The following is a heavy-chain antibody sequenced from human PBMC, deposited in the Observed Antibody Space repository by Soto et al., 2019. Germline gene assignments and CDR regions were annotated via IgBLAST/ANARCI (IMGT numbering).Heavy chain of an antibody. CDR1: GFSFSTYS. J-gene: IGHJ4*02. CDR3: ATGAILTGYSDY. D-gene: IGHD3-9*01. CDR2: IRGSGSSM. Sequence: GGSLRLSRAASGFSFSTYSMNWVCRASGKGLEGVSQIRGSGSSMYYAESVKGRFTISRDNAKNSLYLQMNSLRAEDTAVYYCATGAILTGYSDYWGLRPLVXISS. V-gene: IGHV3-48*01.